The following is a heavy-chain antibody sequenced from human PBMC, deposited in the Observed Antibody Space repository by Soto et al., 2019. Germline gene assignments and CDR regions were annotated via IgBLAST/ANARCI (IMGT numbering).Heavy chain of an antibody. J-gene: IGHJ4*02. CDR3: ARHGGAHYLSSGYHYALDY. CDR1: GYTFTTYY. CDR2: IDPTHGST. D-gene: IGHD3-22*01. V-gene: IGHV1-46*01. Sequence: GASVKVSCKAAGYTFTTYYMHWVRQAPGQGLEWMGVIDPTHGSTTYAQKFQGRVTMTSDTSTNTVYMELSSLRASDTAMYYCARHGGAHYLSSGYHYALDYWGQGTPVTVSS.